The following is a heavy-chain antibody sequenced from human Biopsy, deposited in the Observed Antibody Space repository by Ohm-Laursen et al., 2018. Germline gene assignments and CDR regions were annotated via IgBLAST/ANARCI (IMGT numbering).Heavy chain of an antibody. CDR2: IYYSGNT. Sequence: SDTLSLTCTVSGGSIRDSTYHWGWIRQSPGKGLEWIGNIYYSGNTDYSLSLKSRVTISVDTSNNQFSLKLRSVTAADTAVYYCARQVDFWSGYVDYWGQGTLVAVSS. CDR3: ARQVDFWSGYVDY. CDR1: GGSIRDSTYH. J-gene: IGHJ4*02. D-gene: IGHD3-3*01. V-gene: IGHV4-39*01.